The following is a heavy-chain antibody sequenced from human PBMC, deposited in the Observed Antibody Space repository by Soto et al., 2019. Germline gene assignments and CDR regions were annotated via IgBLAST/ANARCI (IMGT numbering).Heavy chain of an antibody. CDR2: ISGSGGST. CDR1: GFTFSSYA. CDR3: AKGLMAYASYYYGMDV. D-gene: IGHD2-8*01. J-gene: IGHJ6*02. Sequence: EVQLLESGGGLVQPGGSLRLSCAASGFTFSSYAMSWVRQAPGKGLEWVSAISGSGGSTYYADSVKGRFTISRDNSKNTLYLQMNSLRAEDTAVYYCAKGLMAYASYYYGMDVWGQGTTVTVSS. V-gene: IGHV3-23*01.